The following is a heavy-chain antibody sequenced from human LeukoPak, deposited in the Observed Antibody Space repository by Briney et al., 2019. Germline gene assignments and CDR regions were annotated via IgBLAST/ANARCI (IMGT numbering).Heavy chain of an antibody. J-gene: IGHJ3*02. Sequence: SETLSLTCTVSGGSISSYYWSWIRQPPGKGLEWIGYIYYSGSTNYNPSLKSRVTISVDTSKNQFSLKLSSVTAADTAVYYCARWGQSWGYCSGGSCPGAFDIWGQGTMVTVSS. CDR2: IYYSGST. CDR3: ARWGQSWGYCSGGSCPGAFDI. V-gene: IGHV4-59*01. CDR1: GGSISSYY. D-gene: IGHD2-15*01.